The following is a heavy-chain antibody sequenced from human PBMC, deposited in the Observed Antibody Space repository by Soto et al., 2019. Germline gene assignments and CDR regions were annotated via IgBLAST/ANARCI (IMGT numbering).Heavy chain of an antibody. J-gene: IGHJ4*02. Sequence: GGSLRLSCAASGFTFSSYGMHWVRQAPGKGLEWVAVIWYDGSNKYYADSVKGRFTISRDNSKNTLYLQMNSLRAEDTAVYYCARNFNIAAAGTGPFDYWGQGTLVTSPQ. CDR1: GFTFSSYG. D-gene: IGHD6-13*01. CDR3: ARNFNIAAAGTGPFDY. CDR2: IWYDGSNK. V-gene: IGHV3-33*01.